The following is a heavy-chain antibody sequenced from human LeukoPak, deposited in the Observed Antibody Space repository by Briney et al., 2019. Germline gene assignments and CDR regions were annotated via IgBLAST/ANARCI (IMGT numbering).Heavy chain of an antibody. Sequence: SVKVSCEASGGTFSSYAISWVRQAPGQGLEWMGGIIPIFGTANYAQKFQGRVTITADESTSTAYMELSSLRSEDTAVYYCARAVEGDYYGSGSFDYWGQGTLVTVSS. CDR1: GGTFSSYA. J-gene: IGHJ4*02. CDR2: IIPIFGTA. CDR3: ARAVEGDYYGSGSFDY. D-gene: IGHD3-10*01. V-gene: IGHV1-69*13.